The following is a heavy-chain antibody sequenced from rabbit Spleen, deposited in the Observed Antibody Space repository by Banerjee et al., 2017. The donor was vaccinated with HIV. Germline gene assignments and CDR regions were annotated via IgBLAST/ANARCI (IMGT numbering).Heavy chain of an antibody. J-gene: IGHJ3*01. V-gene: IGHV1S45*01. CDR3: ARDDSTAVWSRLTGLDL. CDR2: INIAGGST. Sequence: QQQLEESGGGLVKPGGTLKLTCKASGFDFSSYYMICVRHAPGKGLEWIGCINIAGGSTCYATWAKGRFTISTTTPPTVTLQLNSLAAEDPAPYFCARDDSTAVWSRLTGLDLWARAPSSPS. CDR1: GFDFSSYYM. D-gene: IGHD3-1*01.